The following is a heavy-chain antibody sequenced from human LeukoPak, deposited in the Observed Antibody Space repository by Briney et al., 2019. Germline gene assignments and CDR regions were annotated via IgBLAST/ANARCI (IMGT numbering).Heavy chain of an antibody. D-gene: IGHD4-23*01. Sequence: PGGSLRLSCAASGFTFSSYSMNWVRQAPGKGLEWVSSISSSSSYIYYADSVKGRFTISRDNAKISLYLQMNSLRAEDTAVCYCARARQATVDFDYWGQGTLVTVSS. CDR3: ARARQATVDFDY. J-gene: IGHJ4*02. CDR2: ISSSSSYI. CDR1: GFTFSSYS. V-gene: IGHV3-21*01.